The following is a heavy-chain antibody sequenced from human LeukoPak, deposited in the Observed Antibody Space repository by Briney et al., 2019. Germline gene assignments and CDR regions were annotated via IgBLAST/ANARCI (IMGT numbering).Heavy chain of an antibody. Sequence: GGSLRLSCAASGFTFAGHTMTWLRQAPGKGLEWVSIIGGRDDRTYYADSVEGRFTISRDNSKNILYLQMSSLRAEDTAVYYCAKDPNPFYDFWSGYKWGQGALVTVSS. CDR2: IGGRDDRT. V-gene: IGHV3-23*01. CDR1: GFTFAGHT. CDR3: AKDPNPFYDFWSGYK. D-gene: IGHD3-3*01. J-gene: IGHJ4*02.